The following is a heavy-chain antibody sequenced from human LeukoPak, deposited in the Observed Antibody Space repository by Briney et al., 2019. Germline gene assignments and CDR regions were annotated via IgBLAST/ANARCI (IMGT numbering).Heavy chain of an antibody. CDR1: GFTFSDYC. J-gene: IGHJ5*02. V-gene: IGHV3-11*04. D-gene: IGHD2-2*01. CDR3: AAGYCSSTSCYANSFDP. Sequence: MPGGSLRLSCAASGFTFSDYCMSWIRQAPGKGLEWVSYISSSGSTIYYADSVKGRFTISRDNAKNSLYLQMNSLRAEDTAVYYCAAGYCSSTSCYANSFDPWGQGTLVTVSS. CDR2: ISSSGSTI.